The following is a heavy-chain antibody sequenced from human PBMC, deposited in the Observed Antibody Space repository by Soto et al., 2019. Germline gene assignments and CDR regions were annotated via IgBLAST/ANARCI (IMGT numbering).Heavy chain of an antibody. Sequence: SETLSLTCGVSGYSISSGYYWGWIRQPPGKGLEWIGSRTHRGNTYYNPSPKSRVTISIDTSKNQVSLKLTSVTAADTAVYFCARSGDYYGSYIDHWGQGTRVTLSP. D-gene: IGHD3-22*01. CDR3: ARSGDYYGSYIDH. J-gene: IGHJ1*01. CDR1: GYSISSGYY. V-gene: IGHV4-38-2*01. CDR2: RTHRGNT.